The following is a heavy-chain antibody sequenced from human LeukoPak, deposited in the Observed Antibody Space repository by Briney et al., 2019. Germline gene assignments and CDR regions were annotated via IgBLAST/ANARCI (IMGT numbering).Heavy chain of an antibody. D-gene: IGHD3-3*01. CDR3: ARGTRLLWSGYYAASNNWFDP. Sequence: ASVKVSCKASGYTFTSYAMNWVRQAPGQGLEWMGWINPNSGGTNYAQKFQGRVTLTRDTSISTVYMDLSRLRSDDTAVYYCARGTRLLWSGYYAASNNWFDPWGQGTLVTVSS. CDR1: GYTFTSYA. V-gene: IGHV1-2*02. J-gene: IGHJ5*02. CDR2: INPNSGGT.